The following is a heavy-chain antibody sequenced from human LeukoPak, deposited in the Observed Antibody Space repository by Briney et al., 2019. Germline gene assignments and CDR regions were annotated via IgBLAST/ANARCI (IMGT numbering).Heavy chain of an antibody. J-gene: IGHJ5*02. V-gene: IGHV4-38-2*02. D-gene: IGHD6-13*01. CDR3: ARAAAAGTLRNWFDP. CDR2: IYHSGST. Sequence: SETLSLTCTVSGYSISSGYYWGWIRQPPGKGLEWIGSIYHSGSTYYNPSLKSRVTISVDTSKNQFSLKLSSVTAADTAVYYCARAAAAGTLRNWFDPWGQGTLVTVSS. CDR1: GYSISSGYY.